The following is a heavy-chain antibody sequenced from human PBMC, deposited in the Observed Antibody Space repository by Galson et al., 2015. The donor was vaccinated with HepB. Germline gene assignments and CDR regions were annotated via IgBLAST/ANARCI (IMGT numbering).Heavy chain of an antibody. D-gene: IGHD1-26*01. Sequence: SVKVSCKASGYTFTYRYLHWVRQAPGQALEWMGWITPFNGNTNYAQKFQDRVTITRDRSMSTAYMELSSLRSEDTAMYYCADARELEGYFQHWGQGTLVTISS. CDR3: ADARELEGYFQH. V-gene: IGHV1-45*02. J-gene: IGHJ1*01. CDR1: GYTFTYRY. CDR2: ITPFNGNT.